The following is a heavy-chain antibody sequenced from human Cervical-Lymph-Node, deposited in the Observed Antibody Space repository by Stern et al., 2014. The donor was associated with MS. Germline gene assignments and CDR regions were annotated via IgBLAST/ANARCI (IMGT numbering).Heavy chain of an antibody. J-gene: IGHJ4*02. D-gene: IGHD2-2*02. CDR1: GYSLTEVS. V-gene: IGHV1-24*01. CDR3: ATLGSSSGYKY. CDR2: FEPGDGET. Sequence: VQLVESGAEVKKPGASVKVSCKVSGYSLTEVSVHWVRQPPGKGLEWMGSFEPGDGETTYAQKFHGRVTMTEDTSTETAYIGLSSLRSADTAVYYCATLGSSSGYKYWGQGTLVIVSS.